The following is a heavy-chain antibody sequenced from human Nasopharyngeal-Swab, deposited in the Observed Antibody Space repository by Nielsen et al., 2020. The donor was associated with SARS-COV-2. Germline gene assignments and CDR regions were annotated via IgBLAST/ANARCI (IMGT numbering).Heavy chain of an antibody. CDR3: ATDRRWNYYYGMEV. CDR1: GGTVSSYA. V-gene: IGHV1-69*06. J-gene: IGHJ6*02. Sequence: SVKVCCKASGGTVSSYAISWVRQAPGRGLEWMGGIIPIFGTANYAQKFQGRVTITADKSTSTAYMELSSLRSEDTAVYYCATDRRWNYYYGMEVWGQGTTVTVSS. CDR2: IIPIFGTA. D-gene: IGHD2-15*01.